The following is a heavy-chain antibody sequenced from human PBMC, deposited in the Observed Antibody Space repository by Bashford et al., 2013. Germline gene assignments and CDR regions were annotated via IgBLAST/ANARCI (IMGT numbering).Heavy chain of an antibody. CDR2: ISSSGDII. Sequence: VRQAPGKGLEWVSYISSSGDIIYYADSVKGRFTISRDNAKNSLYLQMNSLRVEDTAVYYCASWAILKWPGGFDYVGPGTLVTVSS. D-gene: IGHD3-3*01. V-gene: IGHV3-48*03. J-gene: IGHJ4*03. CDR3: ASWAILKWPGGFDY.